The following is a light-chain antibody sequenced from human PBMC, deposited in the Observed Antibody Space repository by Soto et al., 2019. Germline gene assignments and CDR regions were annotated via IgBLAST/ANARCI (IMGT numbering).Light chain of an antibody. CDR1: QGISTY. CDR3: QKYNSAPLT. V-gene: IGKV1-27*01. Sequence: DIQMTQSPSSLSASVGDRVTITCRASQGISTYVAWYQQKPGKVPKLLISAASTLQSGVTSRFSGSGSGTDFTLTISSLQPEDVATDYCQKYNSAPLTFGGGTKVEIK. J-gene: IGKJ4*01. CDR2: AAS.